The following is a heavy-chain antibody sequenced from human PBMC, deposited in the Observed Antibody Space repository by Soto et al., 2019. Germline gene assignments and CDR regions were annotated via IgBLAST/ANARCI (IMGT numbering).Heavy chain of an antibody. CDR1: GGTFSSYA. V-gene: IGHV1-69*01. CDR3: ARVGGVRSGSYTHAFDY. D-gene: IGHD1-26*01. Sequence: QVQLVQSGAEVKKPGSSVKVSCKASGGTFSSYAISWVRQAPGQGLEWMGGIIPIFGTANYAQKFQGRVTITADESTSTAYMGLSSLRSEDTAVYYCARVGGVRSGSYTHAFDYWGQGTLVTVSS. J-gene: IGHJ4*02. CDR2: IIPIFGTA.